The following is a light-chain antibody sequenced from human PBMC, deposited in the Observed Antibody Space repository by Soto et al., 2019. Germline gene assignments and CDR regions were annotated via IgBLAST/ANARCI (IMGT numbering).Light chain of an antibody. V-gene: IGLV2-14*03. Sequence: QSVLTQPASVSGSPGQSITISCTGTSRDVGGYNYVSWYQQHPGKAPKLVIYEVSDRPSGVSIRFSGSKSGNTASLTISGLQAEDEADYFCSSYTSTSTLKVFGGGTKHRP. CDR2: EVS. CDR1: SRDVGGYNY. CDR3: SSYTSTSTLKV. J-gene: IGLJ2*01.